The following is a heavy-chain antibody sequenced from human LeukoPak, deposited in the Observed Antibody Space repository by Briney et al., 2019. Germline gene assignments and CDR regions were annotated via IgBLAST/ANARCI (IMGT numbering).Heavy chain of an antibody. D-gene: IGHD3-16*01. J-gene: IGHJ5*01. CDR3: ARAAYTWASDS. CDR2: MNQDGSEK. Sequence: GGSLRLSCAASGFTFRDYWMTWVRQAPGRGLEWVANMNQDGSEKKYGDSVKGRFTISRDNAKNSLYLQMDSLRDDDTAVYYCARAAYTWASDSWGQGTLVTISS. V-gene: IGHV3-7*04. CDR1: GFTFRDYW.